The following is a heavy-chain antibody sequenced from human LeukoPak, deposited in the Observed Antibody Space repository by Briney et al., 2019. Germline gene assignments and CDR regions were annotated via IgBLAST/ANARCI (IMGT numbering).Heavy chain of an antibody. D-gene: IGHD5-18*01. Sequence: SETLSLTCAVYGGSFSGYYWSWIRQPPGKGLEWIGEINHSGSTNYNPSLKSRVTISVDTSKNQFSLKLSSVTAADTAVYYCARKDHGGYSYGFHWFDPWGQGTLVTVSS. CDR3: ARKDHGGYSYGFHWFDP. CDR1: GGSFSGYY. V-gene: IGHV4-34*01. J-gene: IGHJ5*02. CDR2: INHSGST.